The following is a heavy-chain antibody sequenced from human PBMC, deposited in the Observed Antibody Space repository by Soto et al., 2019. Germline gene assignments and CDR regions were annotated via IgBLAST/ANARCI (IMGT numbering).Heavy chain of an antibody. D-gene: IGHD1-26*01. CDR2: IWYDGSNK. CDR3: ARDSGSYPRAYAFDI. V-gene: IGHV3-33*01. J-gene: IGHJ3*02. CDR1: GFTFSSYG. Sequence: QVQLVESGGGVVQPGRSLRLSCAASGFTFSSYGMHWVRQAPGKGLEWVAVIWYDGSNKYYADSVKGRFTISRDNSKNTLYLQMNSLRAEDTAVYYCARDSGSYPRAYAFDIWGQGTMVTVSS.